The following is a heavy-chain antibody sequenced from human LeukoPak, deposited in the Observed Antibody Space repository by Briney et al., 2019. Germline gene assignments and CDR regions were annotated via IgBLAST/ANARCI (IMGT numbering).Heavy chain of an antibody. CDR3: ARGPISGSYWGYFDY. J-gene: IGHJ4*02. D-gene: IGHD1-26*01. CDR1: GGSFSSYY. CDR2: IYYSGST. Sequence: PSETLSLTCAVYGGSFSSYYWGWIRQPPGKGLEWIGSIYYSGSTNYNPSLKSRVTISVDTSKNQFSLKLSSVTAADTAVYYCARGPISGSYWGYFDYWGQGTLVTVSS. V-gene: IGHV4-59*01.